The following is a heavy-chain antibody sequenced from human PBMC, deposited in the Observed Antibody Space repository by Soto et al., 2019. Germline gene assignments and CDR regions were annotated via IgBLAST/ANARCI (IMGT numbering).Heavy chain of an antibody. V-gene: IGHV3-7*01. Sequence: GASLRLSCAASGFTFSSYWMSWVRQAPGKGLEWVANIKQDGSVKYYVDSVKGRFTISRDNAKNSLYLQMNSLRAEDTAVYYCARADPDYDFWSGYYTDYYYYYMDVWGKGTTVTVSS. D-gene: IGHD3-3*01. J-gene: IGHJ6*03. CDR2: IKQDGSVK. CDR1: GFTFSSYW. CDR3: ARADPDYDFWSGYYTDYYYYYMDV.